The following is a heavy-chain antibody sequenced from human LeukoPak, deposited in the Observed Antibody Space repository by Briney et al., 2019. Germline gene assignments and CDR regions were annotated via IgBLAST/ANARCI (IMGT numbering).Heavy chain of an antibody. V-gene: IGHV4-59*08. CDR1: GGSISSYY. Sequence: SETLSLTCTVSGGSISSYYWSWIRQPPGKGLEWIGYIYYSGSTNYNPSLKSRVTISVDTSKNQFSLKLNSVTAADTAVYHCARHTAEKYNWFDRWGQGTLVTVSS. D-gene: IGHD5-24*01. CDR2: IYYSGST. CDR3: ARHTAEKYNWFDR. J-gene: IGHJ5*02.